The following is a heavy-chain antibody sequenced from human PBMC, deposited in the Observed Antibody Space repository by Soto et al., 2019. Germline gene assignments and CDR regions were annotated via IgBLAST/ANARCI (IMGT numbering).Heavy chain of an antibody. D-gene: IGHD2-8*01. CDR3: ARDPKYCTNAVCSAFDY. J-gene: IGHJ4*02. CDR2: IKQDGSEK. Sequence: PGGSLRLSCAASGFTFKNYWMAWARQTPGKRLEWVATIKQDGSEKYYVDSVKGRFTISRDNAKNSLYLQMNSLRAEDTAVYYCARDPKYCTNAVCSAFDYWGQGTLVTVSS. CDR1: GFTFKNYW. V-gene: IGHV3-7*01.